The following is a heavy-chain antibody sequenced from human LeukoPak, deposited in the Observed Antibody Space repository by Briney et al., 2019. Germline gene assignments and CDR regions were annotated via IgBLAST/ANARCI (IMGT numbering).Heavy chain of an antibody. Sequence: GASVKVSCKASSYTFTSYGISWVRQAPGQGLEWMGWISAYNGNTNYAQKLQGRVTMTTDTSTSTAYMELRSLRSDDTAVYYCARGPELRYFDWLLSYYFDYWGQGTLVTVSS. CDR2: ISAYNGNT. J-gene: IGHJ4*02. D-gene: IGHD3-9*01. CDR1: SYTFTSYG. CDR3: ARGPELRYFDWLLSYYFDY. V-gene: IGHV1-18*01.